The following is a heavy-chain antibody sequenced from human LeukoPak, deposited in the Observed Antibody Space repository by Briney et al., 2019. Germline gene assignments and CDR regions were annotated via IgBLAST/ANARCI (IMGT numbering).Heavy chain of an antibody. CDR2: IYYSGST. Sequence: PSETLSLTCTVSGGSISSSSYYWGWIREPPGKGLEWIGSIYYSGSTYYNPSLKSRVTISVDTYKNQFSLKLSSVTAADTAVYYCARQTSYVWGSYRQPTLDYWGQGTLVTVSS. J-gene: IGHJ4*02. V-gene: IGHV4-39*07. D-gene: IGHD3-16*02. CDR1: GGSISSSSYY. CDR3: ARQTSYVWGSYRQPTLDY.